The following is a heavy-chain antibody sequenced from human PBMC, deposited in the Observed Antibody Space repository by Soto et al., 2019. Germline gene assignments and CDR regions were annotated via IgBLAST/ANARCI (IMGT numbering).Heavy chain of an antibody. CDR1: GFTFSSYW. CDR2: IKQDGSEK. V-gene: IGHV3-7*01. Sequence: EVQLVESGGGLVQPGGSLRLSCAASGFTFSSYWMSWVRQAPGKGLEWVANIKQDGSEKYYVDSVKGRFTISRDNAKNSLYLQMNSLRAEDTAVHYCARGPHSRKERKIYWFDPWGQGTLVTVSS. D-gene: IGHD6-13*01. CDR3: ARGPHSRKERKIYWFDP. J-gene: IGHJ5*02.